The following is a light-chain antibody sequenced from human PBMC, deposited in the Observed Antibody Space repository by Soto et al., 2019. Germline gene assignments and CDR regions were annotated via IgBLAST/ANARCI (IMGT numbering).Light chain of an antibody. V-gene: IGKV1-39*01. CDR1: QSISSY. J-gene: IGKJ5*01. Sequence: DIQMTHSPSSLSASVLYIVTITFRSSQSISSYLNWYQQKPGKAPKLLIYAASSLQSGVPSRFSGSRSGTDFTLTISSLQPEDFATYYCQQSYSTPFVNFGQGTRLEIK. CDR3: QQSYSTPFVN. CDR2: AAS.